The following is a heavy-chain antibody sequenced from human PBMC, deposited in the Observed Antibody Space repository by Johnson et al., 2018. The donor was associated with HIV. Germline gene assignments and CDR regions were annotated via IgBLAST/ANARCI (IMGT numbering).Heavy chain of an antibody. CDR1: GFTFSSYG. CDR2: IRYDGSNK. CDR3: ARGSQEMVTIWNAFDI. J-gene: IGHJ3*02. V-gene: IGHV3-30*02. D-gene: IGHD5-24*01. Sequence: QEKLVESGGVVVQPGGSLRLSCAASGFTFSSYGMHWVRQAPGKGLEWVAFIRYDGSNKYYADSVTGRFTVSRDNSKNTLYLQMNSLRGEDTAVYYCARGSQEMVTIWNAFDIWGQGTMVTVSS.